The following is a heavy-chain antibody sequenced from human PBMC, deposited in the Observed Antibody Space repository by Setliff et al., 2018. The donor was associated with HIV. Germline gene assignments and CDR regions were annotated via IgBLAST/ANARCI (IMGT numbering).Heavy chain of an antibody. CDR3: ARVKGFWSDHIGTYDYHYYMDV. Sequence: SETLSLTCDVYGGSLDNYYWTWMRQAPGKGLEWIGEIVDSGATFYNSSLQSRVTISLDTPRKRFSLKLRSVTAADTAVYYCARVKGFWSDHIGTYDYHYYMDVWGKGTTVTVSS. CDR1: GGSLDNYY. V-gene: IGHV4-34*12. D-gene: IGHD3-3*01. J-gene: IGHJ6*03. CDR2: IVDSGAT.